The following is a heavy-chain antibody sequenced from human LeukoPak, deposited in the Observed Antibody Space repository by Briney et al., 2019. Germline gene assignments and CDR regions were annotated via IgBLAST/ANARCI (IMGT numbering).Heavy chain of an antibody. CDR3: ARADGGNSPGYYYGLGV. Sequence: ASVKVSCKASGYTFTSHDINWVRQATGQGLEWMGRLNPDSGYTGSAQKFQGRVTMTRDTSISTAYMELSSLRSEDTAVYYCARADGGNSPGYYYGLGVWGQGTTVTVSS. J-gene: IGHJ6*02. CDR1: GYTFTSHD. D-gene: IGHD4-23*01. V-gene: IGHV1-8*01. CDR2: LNPDSGYT.